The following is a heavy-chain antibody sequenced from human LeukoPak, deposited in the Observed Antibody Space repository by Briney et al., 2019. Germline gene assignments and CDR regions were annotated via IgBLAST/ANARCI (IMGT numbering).Heavy chain of an antibody. CDR1: GYTFTSYG. CDR2: ISAYNGNT. V-gene: IGHV1-18*04. CDR3: AREGYCSGGSCYSAEYFQH. Sequence: ASVKVSCKASGYTFTSYGISWVRQAPGQGLEWMGWISAYNGNTNYAQKLQGRVIMTTDTSTSTAYMELRSLRSDDTAVYYCAREGYCSGGSCYSAEYFQHWGQGTLVTVSS. D-gene: IGHD2-15*01. J-gene: IGHJ1*01.